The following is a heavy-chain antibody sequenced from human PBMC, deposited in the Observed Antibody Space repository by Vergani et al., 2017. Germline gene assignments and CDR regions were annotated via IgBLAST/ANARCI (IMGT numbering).Heavy chain of an antibody. V-gene: IGHV4-4*07. CDR3: AREEGQWLGWGNWFDP. CDR1: GGSISSYY. CDR2: IYTSGST. Sequence: QVQLQESGPGLVKPSETLSLTCTVSGGSISSYYWSWIRQPAGKGLEWIGRIYTSGSTYYNPSLKSRVTISVDKSKNQFSLKLSSVTAADTAVYYCAREEGQWLGWGNWFDPWGQGTLVTVSS. J-gene: IGHJ5*02. D-gene: IGHD6-19*01.